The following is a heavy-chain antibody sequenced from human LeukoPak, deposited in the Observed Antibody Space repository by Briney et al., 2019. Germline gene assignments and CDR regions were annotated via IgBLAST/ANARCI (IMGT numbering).Heavy chain of an antibody. Sequence: ASVKVSCKASGYTFTGYYMHWVRQAPGQGLEWMGRINPNSGGTNYAQKFQGWVTMTRDTSISTAYMELSRLRSDDTAVYYCARGWGYCSGGSCYPMAFDYWGQGTLVTVSS. CDR1: GYTFTGYY. CDR3: ARGWGYCSGGSCYPMAFDY. J-gene: IGHJ4*02. CDR2: INPNSGGT. V-gene: IGHV1-2*04. D-gene: IGHD2-15*01.